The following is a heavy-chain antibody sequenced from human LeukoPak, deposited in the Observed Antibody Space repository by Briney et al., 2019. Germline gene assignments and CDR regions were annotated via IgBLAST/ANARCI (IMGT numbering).Heavy chain of an antibody. CDR1: GFTFSSYS. V-gene: IGHV3-21*01. J-gene: IGHJ4*02. D-gene: IGHD3-16*01. CDR3: ARDLAYVWGTGVFDY. CDR2: ISSSSSYI. Sequence: PGGSLRLSSAATGFTFSSYSMNWVREAPGKGLEWVSSISSSSSYIYYADSVKGRFTISRDNAKNSLYLQMNSLRAEDTAVYYCARDLAYVWGTGVFDYWGQGTLVTVSS.